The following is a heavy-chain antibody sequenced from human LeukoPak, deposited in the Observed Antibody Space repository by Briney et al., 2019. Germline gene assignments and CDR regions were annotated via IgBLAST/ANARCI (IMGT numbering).Heavy chain of an antibody. Sequence: SGPTLVNPTQTLTLTCTFSGFSLSTSGVGVGWIRQPPGKALEWLALIYWNDDDRYSPSLKSRLTITKDTSKNQVVLTMTDMDPVDTATYYCARIRGYSSSWPGWFDPWGQGTLVTVSS. D-gene: IGHD6-13*01. CDR3: ARIRGYSSSWPGWFDP. CDR2: IYWNDDD. V-gene: IGHV2-5*01. J-gene: IGHJ5*02. CDR1: GFSLSTSGVG.